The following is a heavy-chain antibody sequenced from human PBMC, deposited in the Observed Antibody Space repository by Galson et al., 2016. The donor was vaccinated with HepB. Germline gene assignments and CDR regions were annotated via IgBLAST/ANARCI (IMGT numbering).Heavy chain of an antibody. CDR1: GFTFSSYA. J-gene: IGHJ4*02. V-gene: IGHV3-21*05. CDR3: ARFYDFWSGSYYFDY. CDR2: ITSSGNYA. Sequence: SLRLSCAASGFTFSSYAMNWVRQAPGKGLEYISYITSSGNYAYYADSVKGRFTISRDNVKNSLYLQMNSLTVEDTAMYYCARFYDFWSGSYYFDYWGPGTLITVSS. D-gene: IGHD3-3*01.